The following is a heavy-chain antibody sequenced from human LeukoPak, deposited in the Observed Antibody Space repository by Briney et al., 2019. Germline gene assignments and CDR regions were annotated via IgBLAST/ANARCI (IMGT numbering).Heavy chain of an antibody. CDR2: IYTSGTT. V-gene: IGHV4-4*07. Sequence: PSETLSLTCTVSGGSISRYYWSWIRQPAGKGLEWIGRIYTSGTTHYNPSLKSRVTMPVDTSKNQFSLKLSSVTAADTAVYYCARLSTVTTSFDYWGQGTLVTVSS. CDR1: GGSISRYY. J-gene: IGHJ4*02. D-gene: IGHD4-17*01. CDR3: ARLSTVTTSFDY.